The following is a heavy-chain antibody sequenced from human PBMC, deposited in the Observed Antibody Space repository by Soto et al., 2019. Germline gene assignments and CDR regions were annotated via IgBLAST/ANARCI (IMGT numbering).Heavy chain of an antibody. CDR2: ISYDGSNK. CDR3: AKGHSSSWVDY. V-gene: IGHV3-30*18. Sequence: QVQLVESGGGVVQPGRSLRLSCAASGFTFSSYGMHWVRQAPGKGLEWVAVISYDGSNKYYADSVKGRFTISRDNSKNTLSLQMNSLRAEDTAVYYCAKGHSSSWVDYWGQGTLVTVSS. D-gene: IGHD6-13*01. J-gene: IGHJ4*02. CDR1: GFTFSSYG.